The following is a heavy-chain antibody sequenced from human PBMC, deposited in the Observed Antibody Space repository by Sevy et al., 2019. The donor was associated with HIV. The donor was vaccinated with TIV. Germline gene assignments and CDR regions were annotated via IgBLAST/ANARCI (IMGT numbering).Heavy chain of an antibody. CDR3: ARGALTLGSGTYDNWFDP. CDR2: IYYSGST. V-gene: IGHV4-59*01. J-gene: IGHJ5*02. CDR1: GGSISSYY. D-gene: IGHD3-10*01. Sequence: SETLSLTCTVSGGSISSYYWSWIRQPPGKGLEWIGYIYYSGSTNYNPSLKSRVTISVDTSKNQFSLKLSSVTAAGTAVYYCARGALTLGSGTYDNWFDPWGQGTLVTVSS.